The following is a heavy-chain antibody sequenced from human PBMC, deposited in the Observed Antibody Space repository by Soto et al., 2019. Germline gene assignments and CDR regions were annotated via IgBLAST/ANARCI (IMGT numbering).Heavy chain of an antibody. V-gene: IGHV4-34*01. CDR3: AGTVIAAAGSGATGYYYYGMDV. Sequence: SETLSLTCAVHGGSFSGYYWSWIRQPPGKGLEWIGEINHSGSTNYNPSLKSRVTISVDTSKNQFSLKLSSVTAADTAVYYCAGTVIAAAGSGATGYYYYGMDVWGQGTTVTV. D-gene: IGHD6-13*01. CDR2: INHSGST. CDR1: GGSFSGYY. J-gene: IGHJ6*02.